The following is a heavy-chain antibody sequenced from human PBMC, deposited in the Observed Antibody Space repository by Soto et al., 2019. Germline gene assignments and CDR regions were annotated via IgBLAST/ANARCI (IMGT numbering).Heavy chain of an antibody. D-gene: IGHD3-22*01. CDR1: GGSISSSSYY. CDR3: ARFDGGYYDSSGSSYYYYYGMDV. Sequence: SETLSLTCTVSGGSISSSSYYWGWIRQPPGKGLEWIGSIYYSGSTYYNPSLKSRVTISVDTSKNQFSLKLSSVTAADTAVYYCARFDGGYYDSSGSSYYYYYGMDVWGQGTTVTVSS. J-gene: IGHJ6*02. V-gene: IGHV4-39*01. CDR2: IYYSGST.